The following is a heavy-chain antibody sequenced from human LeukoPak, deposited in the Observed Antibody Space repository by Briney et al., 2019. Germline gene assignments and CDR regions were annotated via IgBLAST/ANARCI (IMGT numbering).Heavy chain of an antibody. Sequence: PGGSLRLSCAASGFTFSSYEMNWVRQAPGKGLEWVSYISSSSTTIYYADSVKGRFTISRDNAKNSLYLQMNSLRAEDTALYYCARDGGSYYSTYYYYYMDVWGKGTTVTVSS. J-gene: IGHJ6*03. CDR3: ARDGGSYYSTYYYYYMDV. CDR1: GFTFSSYE. V-gene: IGHV3-48*03. D-gene: IGHD1-26*01. CDR2: ISSSSTTI.